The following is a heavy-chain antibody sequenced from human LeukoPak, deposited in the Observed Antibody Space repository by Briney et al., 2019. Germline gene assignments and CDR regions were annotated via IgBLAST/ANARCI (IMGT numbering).Heavy chain of an antibody. CDR2: ISDIGSI. V-gene: IGHV4-59*08. CDR1: GGSISSYY. J-gene: IGHJ4*02. D-gene: IGHD2/OR15-2a*01. Sequence: SETLSLTCTVSGGSISSYYWSRILQPPGKGLEWIAYISDIGSINYNPSLKSRVTISLDTSKNQFSLKLSSVTAADTAVYYCAGHHPRNTVDFWGQGTLVTVSS. CDR3: AGHHPRNTVDF.